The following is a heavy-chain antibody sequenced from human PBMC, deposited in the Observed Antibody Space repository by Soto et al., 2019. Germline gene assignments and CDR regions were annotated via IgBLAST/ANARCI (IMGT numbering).Heavy chain of an antibody. CDR2: IWYDGTNK. D-gene: IGHD3-10*01. J-gene: IGHJ6*02. Sequence: HPGGSLRLSCAASGFTFSSYGMHWVRQAPGKGLEWMAVIWYDGTNKYYADSVKGRFTISRDNSKNTLYLQMNSLRAEDTAVYYCAREYGSGMHYYGMDVWGQGTTVTVSS. V-gene: IGHV3-33*08. CDR3: AREYGSGMHYYGMDV. CDR1: GFTFSSYG.